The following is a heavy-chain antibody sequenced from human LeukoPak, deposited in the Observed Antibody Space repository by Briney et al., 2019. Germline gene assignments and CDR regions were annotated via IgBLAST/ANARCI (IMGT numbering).Heavy chain of an antibody. V-gene: IGHV1-3*01. CDR3: AIQGLKVGPKGFDY. CDR1: GYTFTSYA. CDR2: INAGNGNT. D-gene: IGHD3-10*01. Sequence: APVKVSCKASGYTFTSYAMHWVRQAPGQRLEWMGWINAGNGNTKYSQKFQGRVTITRDTSASTAYMELSSLRSEDTAVYYCAIQGLKVGPKGFDYWGQGTLVTVSS. J-gene: IGHJ4*02.